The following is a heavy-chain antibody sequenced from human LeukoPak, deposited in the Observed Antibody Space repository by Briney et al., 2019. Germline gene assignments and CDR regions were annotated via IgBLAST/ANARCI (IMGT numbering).Heavy chain of an antibody. Sequence: TSETLSLTCAVSGGSISNYYWTWIRQPPGKGLEWIAYFYYSGSTNYNPSLKSRVTISVDTSKNQFSLKLSSVTAADTAVYYCARLRGNYFPDYWGQGTLVTVSS. CDR1: GGSISNYY. V-gene: IGHV4-59*01. CDR2: FYYSGST. D-gene: IGHD4-11*01. J-gene: IGHJ4*02. CDR3: ARLRGNYFPDY.